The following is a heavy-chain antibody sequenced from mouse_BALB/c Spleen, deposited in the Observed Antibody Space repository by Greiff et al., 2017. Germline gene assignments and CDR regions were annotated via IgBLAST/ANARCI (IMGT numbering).Heavy chain of an antibody. D-gene: IGHD2-4*01. V-gene: IGHV14-3*02. CDR3: ARRDYDAAMDY. J-gene: IGHJ4*01. CDR2: IDPANGNT. CDR1: GFNIKDTY. Sequence: VQLQQSGAELVKPGASVKLSCTASGFNIKDTYMHWVKQRPEQGLEWIGRIDPANGNTKYDPKFQGKATITADTSSNTAYLQLSSLTSEDTAVYYCARRDYDAAMDYWGQGTSVTVSS.